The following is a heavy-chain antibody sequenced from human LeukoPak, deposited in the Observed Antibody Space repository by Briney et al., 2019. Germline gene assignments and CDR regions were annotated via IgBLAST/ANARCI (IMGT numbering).Heavy chain of an antibody. CDR1: GFTVSSNY. V-gene: IGHV3-53*01. CDR2: IYSGGST. D-gene: IGHD5-18*01. CDR3: ARDVQVISGCSSCYFDY. Sequence: GGSLRLSCAASGFTVSSNYMSWVRQAPGKGLEWVSVIYSGGSTYYAGSVKGRFTISRDNSKNTLYLQMNSLRAEDTPVYYCARDVQVISGCSSCYFDYWGQGTLVTVSS. J-gene: IGHJ4*02.